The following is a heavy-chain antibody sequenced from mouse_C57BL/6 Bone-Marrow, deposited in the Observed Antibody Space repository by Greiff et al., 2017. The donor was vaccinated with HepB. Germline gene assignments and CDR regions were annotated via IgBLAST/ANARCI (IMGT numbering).Heavy chain of an antibody. V-gene: IGHV12-3*01. D-gene: IGHD2-1*01. Sequence: QVQLKESGPGLVKPSQSLFLTCSITGFPITSGYYWIWIRQSPGKPLEWMGYITHSGETFYNPSLQSPISITRETSKNQFFLQLNSVTTEDTAMYYCAGGGNQAWFAYWGQGTLVTVSA. CDR2: ITHSGET. J-gene: IGHJ3*01. CDR3: AGGGNQAWFAY. CDR1: GFPITSGYY.